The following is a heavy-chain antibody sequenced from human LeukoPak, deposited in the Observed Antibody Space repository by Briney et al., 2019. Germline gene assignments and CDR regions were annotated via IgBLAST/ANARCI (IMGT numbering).Heavy chain of an antibody. CDR3: AKDSYNWNDNAPSFDY. D-gene: IGHD1-1*01. J-gene: IGHJ4*02. V-gene: IGHV3-9*01. Sequence: GGSLRLSCAASGFTFDDYAMHWVRQAPGKGLEWVSGISWNSGSIGYADSVKGRFTISRDNAKNSLYLQMNSLRAEDTALYYCAKDSYNWNDNAPSFDYWGQGTLVTVSS. CDR1: GFTFDDYA. CDR2: ISWNSGSI.